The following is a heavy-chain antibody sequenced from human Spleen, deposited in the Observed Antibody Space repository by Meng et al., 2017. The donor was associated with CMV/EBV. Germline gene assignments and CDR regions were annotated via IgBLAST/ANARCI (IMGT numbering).Heavy chain of an antibody. Sequence: GGSLRLSCAASGLTFSTYAMRWVRQAPGKGLEWVSVIYSGGVTYYADSVTGRFTISRDNAKNSLYLQMNSLRVEDTAVYYCANYITFCEFWGQGTLVTVSS. D-gene: IGHD2-21*01. CDR2: IYSGGVT. J-gene: IGHJ4*02. CDR1: GLTFSTYA. V-gene: IGHV3-23*03. CDR3: ANYITFCEF.